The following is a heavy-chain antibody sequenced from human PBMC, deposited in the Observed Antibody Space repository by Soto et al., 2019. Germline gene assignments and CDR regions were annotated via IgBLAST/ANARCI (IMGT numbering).Heavy chain of an antibody. CDR1: SASIISEQR. CDR3: ARSFGWYAIDQ. V-gene: IGHV4-4*02. J-gene: IGHJ4*02. D-gene: IGHD6-19*01. Sequence: QMQLQESGPGLVKPSETLSLTCAVSSASIISEQRWSWVRQPPGKGLEWIGEIHHSGSTNNNASHRRRVTMSVDKSKNQFSLNLNSVTAADTTVYYCARSFGWYAIDQWGQGTLVIVSS. CDR2: IHHSGST.